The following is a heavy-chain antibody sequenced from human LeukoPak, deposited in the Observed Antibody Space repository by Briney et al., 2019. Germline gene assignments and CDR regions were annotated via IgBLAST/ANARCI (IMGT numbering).Heavy chain of an antibody. J-gene: IGHJ5*02. V-gene: IGHV3-15*01. CDR1: GFTFSSYG. D-gene: IGHD3-3*01. CDR2: IKSKTHGGTT. CDR3: TTEEVSGYYTNWLDP. Sequence: GGSLRLSCAASGFTFSSYGMHWVRQAPGKGLEWVGRIKSKTHGGTTDYAAPVKGRFTISRDDSRNTLYLQMNSLKNEDTAVYYCTTEEVSGYYTNWLDPWGQGTLVTVSS.